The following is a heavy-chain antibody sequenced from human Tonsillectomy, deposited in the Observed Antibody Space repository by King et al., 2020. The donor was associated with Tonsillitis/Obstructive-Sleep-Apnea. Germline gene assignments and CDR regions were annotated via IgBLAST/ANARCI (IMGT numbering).Heavy chain of an antibody. J-gene: IGHJ5*02. CDR2: ISGSGGST. D-gene: IGHD2-2*01. CDR3: AKDQWSSTSCYH. V-gene: IGHV3-23*01. Sequence: EQSGGSLRLSCAASGFTFSSYAMSWVRLAPGKGLEWVSAISGSGGSTFYADSVKGRFTISRDNSKNTLYLQMNSLRAEDTAVYYCAKDQWSSTSCYHWGQGSLVTVSS. CDR1: GFTFSSYA.